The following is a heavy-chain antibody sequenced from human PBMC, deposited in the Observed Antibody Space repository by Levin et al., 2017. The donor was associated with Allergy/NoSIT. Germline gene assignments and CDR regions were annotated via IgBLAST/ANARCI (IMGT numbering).Heavy chain of an antibody. CDR3: ARGGGYIVGTMDV. CDR2: ISAYRKNT. CDR1: GYDFTNYG. J-gene: IGHJ6*02. V-gene: IGHV1-18*01. Sequence: ASVKVSCKASGYDFTNYGISWVQLAPGQGLEWMGWISAYRKNTNYAQKFMGRVTMTADTSTSTVHMELRSLTSDDTAVYYCARGGGYIVGTMDVWGQGTTVVVSS. D-gene: IGHD2-15*01.